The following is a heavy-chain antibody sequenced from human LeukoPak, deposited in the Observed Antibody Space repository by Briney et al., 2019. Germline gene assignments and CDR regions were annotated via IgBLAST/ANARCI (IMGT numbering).Heavy chain of an antibody. J-gene: IGHJ4*02. Sequence: QAGGSLRLSCAASGFTFSNYWVNWVRQAPGKGLEWLANIKQDGSQSHYVDSVKGRFTISRDNAKNSLYLQMNTLRAEDTAVYYCARDYSASGSFDYWGQGTLVTVSS. CDR2: IKQDGSQS. CDR1: GFTFSNYW. CDR3: ARDYSASGSFDY. D-gene: IGHD3-10*01. V-gene: IGHV3-7*01.